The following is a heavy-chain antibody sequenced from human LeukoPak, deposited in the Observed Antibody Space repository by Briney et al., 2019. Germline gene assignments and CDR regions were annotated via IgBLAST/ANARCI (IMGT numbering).Heavy chain of an antibody. CDR1: GYTFTGHD. D-gene: IGHD6-19*01. J-gene: IGHJ4*02. CDR3: ARELRKGQWPVFALNY. CDR2: INPNNGGT. V-gene: IGHV1-2*02. Sequence: ASVNASCKASGYTFTGHDMHWRRQAPKQRLKWMGWINPNNGGTNYAQKLQGRVTVTTYTSISTAYMELSKMRSDDPAVYYCARELRKGQWPVFALNYWGQGTLVTVSS.